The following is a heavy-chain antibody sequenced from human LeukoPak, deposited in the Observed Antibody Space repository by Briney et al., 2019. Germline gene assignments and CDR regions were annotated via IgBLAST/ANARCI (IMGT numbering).Heavy chain of an antibody. V-gene: IGHV1-69*05. CDR1: GGTFSSYA. Sequence: ASVKVSCKASGGTFSSYAISWVRQAPGQGLEWMGGIIPIFGTANYAQKFQGRVTITTDESTSTAYMELSSLRSEDTAVYYCGRVTSAYCSSTSCYFDSWFDPWGQGTLVTVSS. J-gene: IGHJ5*02. CDR2: IIPIFGTA. D-gene: IGHD2-2*01. CDR3: GRVTSAYCSSTSCYFDSWFDP.